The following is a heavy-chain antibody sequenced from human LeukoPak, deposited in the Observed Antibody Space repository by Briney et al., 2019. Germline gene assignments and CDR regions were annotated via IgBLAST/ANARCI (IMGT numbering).Heavy chain of an antibody. CDR1: GGSFSSYY. CDR2: IYTSGST. V-gene: IGHV4-4*07. D-gene: IGHD6-19*01. CDR3: ARDVFSRSQGLVHDY. Sequence: NSSETLSLTCVVYGGSFSSYYWSWIRQPAGKGLEWIGRIYTSGSTNYNPSLKSRVTMSVDTSKNQFSLKLSSVTAADTAVYYCARDVFSRSQGLVHDYWGQGTLVTVSS. J-gene: IGHJ4*02.